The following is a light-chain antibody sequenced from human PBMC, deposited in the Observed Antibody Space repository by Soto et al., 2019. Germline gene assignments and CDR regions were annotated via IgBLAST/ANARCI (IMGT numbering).Light chain of an antibody. J-gene: IGLJ2*01. V-gene: IGLV2-14*01. CDR3: SSYTSSSTLV. CDR2: DVS. CDR1: SSDVGGYNY. Sequence: QSALTQPASVSGSPGQSITISCTGTSSDVGGYNYVSWYQQHPGKAPKLMIYDVSNRPSGVSNRFSGSKSGNTASLTISGLHAEDEADYYCSSYTSSSTLVLGGGTKVTVL.